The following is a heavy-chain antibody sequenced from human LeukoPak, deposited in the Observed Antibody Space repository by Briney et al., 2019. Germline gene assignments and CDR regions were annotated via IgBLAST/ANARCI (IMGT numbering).Heavy chain of an antibody. J-gene: IGHJ4*02. V-gene: IGHV4-34*01. Sequence: SETLSLTCAVYGGSFSGYYWSWIRQPPGKGLEWIGEINHSGSTNYNPSLKSRVTISVDTSKNQFSLKLSSVTAADTAVYYCARAQDDSSGYYSGTFDYWGQGTLVTVSS. CDR1: GGSFSGYY. CDR3: ARAQDDSSGYYSGTFDY. D-gene: IGHD3-22*01. CDR2: INHSGST.